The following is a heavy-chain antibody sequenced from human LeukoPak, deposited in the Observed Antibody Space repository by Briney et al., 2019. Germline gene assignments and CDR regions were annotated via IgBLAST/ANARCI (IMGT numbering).Heavy chain of an antibody. CDR2: INHSGST. CDR3: ARGNVVTVNYFDY. D-gene: IGHD2-21*02. Sequence: SETLSLTCAVYGXSFSGYYWSWIRQPPGKGLEWIGEINHSGSTNYNPSLKSRVTISVDTSKNQFSLKLSSVTAADTAVYYCARGNVVTVNYFDYWGQGTLVTVSS. J-gene: IGHJ4*02. V-gene: IGHV4-34*01. CDR1: GXSFSGYY.